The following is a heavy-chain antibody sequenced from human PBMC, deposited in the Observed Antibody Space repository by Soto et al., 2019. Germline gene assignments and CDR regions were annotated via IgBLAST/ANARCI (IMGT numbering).Heavy chain of an antibody. J-gene: IGHJ5*02. Sequence: RRALRLPCGVSGLTLTNVWVNWFRLAPGKGPEWVGLIKSESAGGTTDYAAPVKGRFTISRDDAENTLYLQMNSLKTEDTAVYYCSHGYAQYFEPWGPATLVTVSS. D-gene: IGHD3-9*01. CDR1: GLTLTNVW. V-gene: IGHV3-15*07. CDR3: SHGYAQYFEP. CDR2: IKSESAGGTT.